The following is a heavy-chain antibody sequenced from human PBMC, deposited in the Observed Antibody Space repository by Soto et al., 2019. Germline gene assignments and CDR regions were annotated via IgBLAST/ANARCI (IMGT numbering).Heavy chain of an antibody. J-gene: IGHJ4*02. Sequence: PGGSLRLSCAASGFTFSSYGMHWVRQAPGKGLEWVAVISYDGSNKYYADSVRGRFTISRDNSKNTLYLQMNSLRAEDTAVYYCAKDDSQYCGGDCYPRYWGQGTLVTVSS. CDR1: GFTFSSYG. CDR2: ISYDGSNK. D-gene: IGHD2-21*02. CDR3: AKDDSQYCGGDCYPRY. V-gene: IGHV3-30*18.